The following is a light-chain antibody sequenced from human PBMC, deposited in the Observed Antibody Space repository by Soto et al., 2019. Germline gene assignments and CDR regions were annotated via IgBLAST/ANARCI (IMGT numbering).Light chain of an antibody. V-gene: IGLV2-8*01. CDR3: KSYAGSNTWV. CDR1: KNDIGSSDY. J-gene: IGLJ3*02. CDR2: EVS. Sequence: QSALTQPASVSASPGQSITISCTGGKNDIGSSDYVSWYQQHPGKAPKLMIYEVSNRPSGVPDRFSGSKSDNTASLTVSGLRAEDEADYYCKSYAGSNTWVFGGGTKLTVL.